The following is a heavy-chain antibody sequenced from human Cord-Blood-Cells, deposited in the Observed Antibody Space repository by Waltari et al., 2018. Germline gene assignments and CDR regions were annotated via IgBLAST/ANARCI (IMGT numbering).Heavy chain of an antibody. Sequence: QLQLQESGPGLVKPSETLSLTCTVPGGSISSSSYYWGWIRQPPGKGLEWIGSIYYSGSTSYNPSLKSRVTISVDTSKNQFSLKLSSVTAADTAVYYCVHYDFTRGDYFDYWGQGTLVTVSS. CDR2: IYYSGST. CDR3: VHYDFTRGDYFDY. J-gene: IGHJ4*02. D-gene: IGHD3-22*01. CDR1: GGSISSSSYY. V-gene: IGHV4-39*01.